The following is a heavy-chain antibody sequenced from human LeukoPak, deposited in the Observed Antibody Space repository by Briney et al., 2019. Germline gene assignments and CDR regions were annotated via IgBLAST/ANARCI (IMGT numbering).Heavy chain of an antibody. J-gene: IGHJ4*02. D-gene: IGHD6-19*01. CDR1: GYTFITYG. Sequence: ASVKVSCKASGYTFITYGINWVRQAPGQGLEWMGWISAYNGDTKYALSLQGRLTMTTDTSTRTAYMELGSLGSDDTAVYYCARASGYSSRFDYWGQGTLVTVSS. V-gene: IGHV1-18*01. CDR2: ISAYNGDT. CDR3: ARASGYSSRFDY.